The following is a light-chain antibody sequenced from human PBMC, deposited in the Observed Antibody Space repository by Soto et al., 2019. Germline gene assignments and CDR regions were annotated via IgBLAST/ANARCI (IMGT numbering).Light chain of an antibody. Sequence: QSVLTQPPSVSGAPGQRVNISCTGSSSNIGAGYDVHWYQQLPGRAPKLLIYGNTNRSSGVPDRFSGSKSGTSASLAITGLQAEDEADYYCLSFDSSLSVVFGGGTKLTVL. CDR2: GNT. J-gene: IGLJ2*01. V-gene: IGLV1-40*01. CDR1: SSNIGAGYD. CDR3: LSFDSSLSVV.